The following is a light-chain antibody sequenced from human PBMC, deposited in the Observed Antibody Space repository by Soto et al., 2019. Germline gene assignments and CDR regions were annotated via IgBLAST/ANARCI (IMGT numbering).Light chain of an antibody. J-gene: IGKJ1*01. V-gene: IGKV1-5*03. CDR2: KAS. CDR1: QSISSW. CDR3: QHYNSYSEA. Sequence: DIQMTQSPSTLSASVGARVTITCRASQSISSWLAWYQQKPGKAPKLLIYKASSLESGVPSRFSGSGSGTEFTLTISSLQPDDFATYYCQHYNSYSEAFGQGTKVDNK.